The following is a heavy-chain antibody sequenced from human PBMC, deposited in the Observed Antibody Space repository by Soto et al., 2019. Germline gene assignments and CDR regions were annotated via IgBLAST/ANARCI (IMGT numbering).Heavy chain of an antibody. CDR2: ISAYNGNT. CDR3: ARAVVGALEYFQH. V-gene: IGHV1-18*01. D-gene: IGHD1-26*01. CDR1: GYTFTTYG. Sequence: QVHLVQSGAEVKKPGASVKVSCKASGYTFTTYGITWVRQAPGQGPEWMGWISAYNGNTDYAQKFQGRVIMSTDTSTRTAYMELRSLRFDDTAVYYCARAVVGALEYFQHWGQGTLVTVSS. J-gene: IGHJ1*01.